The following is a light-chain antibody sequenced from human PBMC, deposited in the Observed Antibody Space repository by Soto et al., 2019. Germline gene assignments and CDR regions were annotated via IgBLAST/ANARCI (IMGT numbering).Light chain of an antibody. V-gene: IGKV2-30*02. Sequence: DILMTQSHPSLPVTFGQPASISCRSSSSLVHSDGNTYMNWVQQRPGQSPRRLIYRVSNRDSGVPDRVSGRGSGTDFTLKISRVEAEDVGVYYCMQGTHRRTFGQGSKVDI. CDR1: SSLVHSDGNTY. CDR2: RVS. CDR3: MQGTHRRT. J-gene: IGKJ1*01.